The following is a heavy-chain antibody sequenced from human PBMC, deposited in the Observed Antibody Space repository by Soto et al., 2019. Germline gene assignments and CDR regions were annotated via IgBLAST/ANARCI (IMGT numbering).Heavy chain of an antibody. D-gene: IGHD2-15*01. Sequence: QVQLQQWGAGLLKPSETLSLTCAVYGGSFSGYYWSWIRQPPGKGLEWIGEINHSGSTNYNPSLKSRVTISVDTSKNQFSLKLSSVTAADTAVYYCARDRGIVVVVAATPNDYWGQGTLVTVSS. CDR3: ARDRGIVVVVAATPNDY. CDR1: GGSFSGYY. V-gene: IGHV4-34*01. J-gene: IGHJ4*02. CDR2: INHSGST.